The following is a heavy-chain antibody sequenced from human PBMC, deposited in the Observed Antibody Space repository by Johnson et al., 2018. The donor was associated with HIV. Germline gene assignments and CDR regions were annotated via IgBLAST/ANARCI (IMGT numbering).Heavy chain of an antibody. V-gene: IGHV3-9*01. Sequence: VQLVESGGGLVQPGRSLRLSCAASGFTFDDYAMHWVRQAPGKGLEWVSGISWNSGSIGYADSVKGRFTISRDNAKNSLYLQMNSLMAEDTALYYCAKDASTLGGDAFDIWGQWTMVTVSS. CDR2: ISWNSGSI. CDR3: AKDASTLGGDAFDI. CDR1: GFTFDDYA. D-gene: IGHD3-16*01. J-gene: IGHJ3*02.